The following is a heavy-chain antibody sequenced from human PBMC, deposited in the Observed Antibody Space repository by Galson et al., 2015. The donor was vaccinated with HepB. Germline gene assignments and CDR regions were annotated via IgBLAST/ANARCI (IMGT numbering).Heavy chain of an antibody. CDR2: IKQDGSEK. CDR1: GFTFSSYW. D-gene: IGHD6-19*01. CDR3: ARFFSGSGWYLNWYFDL. Sequence: SLRLSCAASGFTFSSYWMSWVRQAPGKGLEWVANIKQDGSEKYYVDSVKGRFTISRGNAKNSLYLQMNSLRAEDTAVYYCARFFSGSGWYLNWYFDLWGRGTLVTVSS. V-gene: IGHV3-7*01. J-gene: IGHJ2*01.